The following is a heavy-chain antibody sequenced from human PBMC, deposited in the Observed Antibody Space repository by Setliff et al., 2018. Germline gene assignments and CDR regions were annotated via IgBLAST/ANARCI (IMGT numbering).Heavy chain of an antibody. CDR1: GGSFSGHY. CDR2: INHRGST. V-gene: IGHV4-34*01. J-gene: IGHJ6*03. D-gene: IGHD3-3*01. CDR3: ARMSGFQYIDV. Sequence: PSETLSLTCAVYGGSFSGHYWSWIRQPPGKGLEWIGEINHRGSTNYNPSLKSRVTISLDTSKNQFSLSLTSVTAEDTAVYYCARMSGFQYIDVWDKGTTVTVSS.